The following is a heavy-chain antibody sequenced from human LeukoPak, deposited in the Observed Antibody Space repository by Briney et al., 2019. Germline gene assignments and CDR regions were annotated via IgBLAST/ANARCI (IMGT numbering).Heavy chain of an antibody. J-gene: IGHJ5*02. CDR2: INTNTGNP. D-gene: IGHD6-13*01. V-gene: IGHV7-4-1*02. CDR3: ARVCVIAAAGIGNLGPVGFDP. CDR1: GYTFTSYA. Sequence: GASVKVSCKASGYTFTSYAMNWVRQAPGQGLEWMGWINTNTGNPTYAQGFTGRFVFSLDTSVSTAYLQISSLKAEDTAVYYCARVCVIAAAGIGNLGPVGFDPWGQGTLVTVSS.